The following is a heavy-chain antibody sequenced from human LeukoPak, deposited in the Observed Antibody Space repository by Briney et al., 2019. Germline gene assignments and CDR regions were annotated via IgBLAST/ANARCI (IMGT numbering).Heavy chain of an antibody. CDR3: ARESVTFSSGWSFDY. D-gene: IGHD6-19*01. J-gene: IGHJ4*02. V-gene: IGHV1-69*13. Sequence: SVKLSCKASGGTFSSYAISWVRQAPGQGLEWMGGIIPIFGTANYAQKFQGRVTITADESTSTAYMELSSLRSEDTAVYYCARESVTFSSGWSFDYWGQGTLVTVSS. CDR1: GGTFSSYA. CDR2: IIPIFGTA.